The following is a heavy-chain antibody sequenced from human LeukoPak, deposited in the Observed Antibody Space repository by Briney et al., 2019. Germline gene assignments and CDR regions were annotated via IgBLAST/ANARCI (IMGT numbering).Heavy chain of an antibody. D-gene: IGHD6-13*01. Sequence: GGSLRLSCAASGFTFSSYAMHWVRQAPGKGLEWVAVISYDGSNKYYADSVKGRFTISRDNSKNTLYLQMNSLRAEDTAVYYCARDPANSSTWYGWFDPWGQGTLVTVSS. CDR3: ARDPANSSTWYGWFDP. CDR2: ISYDGSNK. J-gene: IGHJ5*02. V-gene: IGHV3-30*04. CDR1: GFTFSSYA.